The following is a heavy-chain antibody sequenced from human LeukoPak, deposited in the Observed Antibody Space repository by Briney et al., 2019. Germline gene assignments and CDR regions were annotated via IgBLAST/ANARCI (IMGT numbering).Heavy chain of an antibody. CDR1: GGSISSGSYY. V-gene: IGHV4-61*02. D-gene: IGHD7-27*01. Sequence: PSQTLSLTCTVSGGSISSGSYYWSWIRQPAGKGLEWIGRIYTSGTTNYNPSLKSRVTISVDTSKNQFSLRLTSVTAADTAVYYCAREDRWGHAFDIWGQGTMVTASS. CDR3: AREDRWGHAFDI. J-gene: IGHJ3*02. CDR2: IYTSGTT.